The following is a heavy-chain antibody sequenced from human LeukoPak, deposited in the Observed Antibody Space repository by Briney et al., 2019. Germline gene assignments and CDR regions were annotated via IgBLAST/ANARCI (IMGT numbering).Heavy chain of an antibody. Sequence: PGGSLKLSCAASGFTFSTYSMSRVRQAPGRGLEWVANIKQDGGEKYYVDSVKGRFTISRDNARNSLYLQMNSLRAEDTAVYYCARDLGGARSYYYYMDVWGRGTTVTVSS. J-gene: IGHJ6*03. CDR3: ARDLGGARSYYYYMDV. CDR1: GFTFSTYS. D-gene: IGHD2-21*01. CDR2: IKQDGGEK. V-gene: IGHV3-7*01.